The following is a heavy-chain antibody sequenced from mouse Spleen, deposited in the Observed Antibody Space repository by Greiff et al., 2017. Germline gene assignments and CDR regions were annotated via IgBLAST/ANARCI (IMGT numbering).Heavy chain of an antibody. CDR3: ARGRPYGNYY. D-gene: IGHD2-1*01. V-gene: IGHV3-6*01. J-gene: IGHJ2*01. CDR2: ISYDGSN. Sequence: EVKVEESGPGLVKPSQSLSLTCSVTGYSITSGYYWNWIRQFPGNKLEWMGYISYDGSNNYNPSLKNRISITRDTSKNQFFLKLNSVTTEDTATYYCARGRPYGNYYWGQGTTLTVSS. CDR1: GYSITSGYY.